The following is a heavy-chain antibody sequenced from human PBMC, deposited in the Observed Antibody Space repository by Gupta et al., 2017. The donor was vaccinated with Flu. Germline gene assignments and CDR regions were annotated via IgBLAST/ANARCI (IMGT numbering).Heavy chain of an antibody. CDR1: GFTFSSYA. CDR3: AKDPLAGIAVAGYFDY. CDR2: ISGSGGST. J-gene: IGHJ4*02. Sequence: EVQLLESGGGLVQPGGSLRLSCAASGFTFSSYAMSWVRQAPGKGLEWVSAISGSGGSTYYADSVKGRFTISRDNSKNTLYLQMNSLRAEDTAVYYCAKDPLAGIAVAGYFDYWGQGTLVTVSS. D-gene: IGHD6-19*01. V-gene: IGHV3-23*01.